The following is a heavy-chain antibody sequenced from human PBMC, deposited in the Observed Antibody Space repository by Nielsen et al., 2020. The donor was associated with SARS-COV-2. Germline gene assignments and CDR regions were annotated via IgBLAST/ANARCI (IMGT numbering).Heavy chain of an antibody. V-gene: IGHV5-51*01. CDR2: IYPGDSDT. D-gene: IGHD5-18*01. J-gene: IGHJ4*02. CDR1: GYSFTNYW. CDR3: ARHLVTAMATEPDY. Sequence: GESLKISCEGSGYSFTNYWIGWVRQMPGKGLEWMGIIYPGDSDTRYSPSFQGQVTISADKSISTAYLQWSSLKASDTAMYYCARHLVTAMATEPDYWGQGTLVTVSS.